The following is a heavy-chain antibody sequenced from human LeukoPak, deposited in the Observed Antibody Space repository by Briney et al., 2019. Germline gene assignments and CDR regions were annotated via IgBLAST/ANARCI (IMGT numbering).Heavy chain of an antibody. CDR1: GGSISSSSYY. Sequence: SETLSLTCTVSGGSISSSSYYWSWIRQPPGKGLEWIGYIYYSGSTNYNPSLKSRVTISVDTSKNQFSLKLSSVTAADTAVYYCAREVGATGSWFDPWGQGTLVTVSS. J-gene: IGHJ5*02. CDR3: AREVGATGSWFDP. D-gene: IGHD1-26*01. CDR2: IYYSGST. V-gene: IGHV4-61*01.